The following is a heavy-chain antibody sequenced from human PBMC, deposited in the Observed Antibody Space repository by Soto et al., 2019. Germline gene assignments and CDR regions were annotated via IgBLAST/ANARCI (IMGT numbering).Heavy chain of an antibody. CDR2: IIPIFGTA. Sequence: QVQLVQSGAEVKKPGSSVKVSCKASGGTFSGYAISWVRQAPGQGLEWMGGIIPIFGTANYAQKFQGRVTITADEATSPAYMELSSLRSEDTAVYYCARDGVDYSNYGMDVWGQGTTVTVSS. V-gene: IGHV1-69*12. D-gene: IGHD4-4*01. CDR1: GGTFSGYA. J-gene: IGHJ6*02. CDR3: ARDGVDYSNYGMDV.